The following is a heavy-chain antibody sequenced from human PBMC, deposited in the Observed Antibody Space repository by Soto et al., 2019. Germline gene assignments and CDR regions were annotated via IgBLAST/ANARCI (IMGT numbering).Heavy chain of an antibody. Sequence: QVQLAQSGAEERKPGASVKVSCEATGYSFTAYAIHWVRQAPGQSLEWMAWINPANGNTRYSQKFHGRLTITSDTSANTVYMELSSLTSEDTAMYYCTRSAISPYGGLIGPFDYWGQGNLVTVSS. D-gene: IGHD3-16*02. J-gene: IGHJ4*02. CDR1: GYSFTAYA. CDR3: TRSAISPYGGLIGPFDY. CDR2: INPANGNT. V-gene: IGHV1-3*05.